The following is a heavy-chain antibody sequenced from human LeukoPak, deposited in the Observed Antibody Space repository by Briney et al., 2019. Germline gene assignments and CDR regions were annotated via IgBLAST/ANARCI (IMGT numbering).Heavy chain of an antibody. D-gene: IGHD2-2*01. CDR2: INAGNGNT. Sequence: GASVKVSCKASGYTFTSYAMHWVRQAPGQRLEWMGWINAGNGNTKYSQKFQGRVTIIRDTSASTAYMELSSLSSEDTAVYYCARGPKIVVVPAVNWFDPWGQGTLVTVSS. CDR3: ARGPKIVVVPAVNWFDP. CDR1: GYTFTSYA. V-gene: IGHV1-3*01. J-gene: IGHJ5*02.